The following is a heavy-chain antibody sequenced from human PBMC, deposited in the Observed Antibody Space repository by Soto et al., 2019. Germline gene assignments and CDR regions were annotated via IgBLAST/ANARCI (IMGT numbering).Heavy chain of an antibody. V-gene: IGHV3-23*01. Sequence: GGSLRLSCAASGFTFSSYAMSWVRQAPGKGLEWVSAISGSGGSTYYADSVKGRFTISRDNSKNTLYLQMNSLRAEDTAVYYCAKALYPCSGGSCQEWYFDYWGQGTLVTVSS. CDR1: GFTFSSYA. CDR3: AKALYPCSGGSCQEWYFDY. CDR2: ISGSGGST. D-gene: IGHD2-15*01. J-gene: IGHJ4*02.